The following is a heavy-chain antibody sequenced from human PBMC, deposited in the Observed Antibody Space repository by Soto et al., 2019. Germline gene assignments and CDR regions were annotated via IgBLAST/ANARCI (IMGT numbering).Heavy chain of an antibody. V-gene: IGHV4-30-2*01. CDR1: GGSISSGGYS. D-gene: IGHD2-15*01. CDR2: IYHSGST. J-gene: IGHJ6*02. CDR3: ARSLNQVVTMDV. Sequence: SETLSLTCAVSGGSISSGGYSWSWIRQPPGKGLEWIGYIYHSGSTYYNPSLKSRVTISVDTSKNQFSLKLSSVTAADTAVYYCARSLNQVVTMDVWGQGTTVTVS.